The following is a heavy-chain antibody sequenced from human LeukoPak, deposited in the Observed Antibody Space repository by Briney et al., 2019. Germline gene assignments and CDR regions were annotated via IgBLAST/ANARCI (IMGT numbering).Heavy chain of an antibody. J-gene: IGHJ4*02. CDR2: INGESEK. V-gene: IGHV3-7*01. Sequence: PGGSLRLSCAASGFTFSSYWMSWVRQAPGKGLECVADINGESEKRYVDSVKGRFTSSRDNAKNSLYLQMNSLRAEDTAVYYCTKSRISFSGQADHWGQGTLVTVSS. CDR1: GFTFSSYW. D-gene: IGHD5-12*01. CDR3: TKSRISFSGQADH.